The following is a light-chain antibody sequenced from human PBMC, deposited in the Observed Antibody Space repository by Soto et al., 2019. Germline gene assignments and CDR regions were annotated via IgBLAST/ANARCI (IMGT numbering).Light chain of an antibody. CDR2: LKNDGSH. CDR1: SGHSSYA. Sequence: QSVLTQSPSASASLGASVRLTCTLSSGHSSYAIAWHQKQPGKSPRYLMDLKNDGSHTKGDGIPDRFSGSSSGAERSLIISSLQSEDEADYYCQTWGTGFQVFGGGTNSPS. V-gene: IGLV4-69*01. CDR3: QTWGTGFQV. J-gene: IGLJ2*01.